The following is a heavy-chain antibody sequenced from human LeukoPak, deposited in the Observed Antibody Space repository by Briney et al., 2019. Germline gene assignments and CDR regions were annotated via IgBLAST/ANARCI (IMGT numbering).Heavy chain of an antibody. D-gene: IGHD3-10*01. Sequence: ASVKVSCKASGYTFTGYYMHWVRQAPGQGLEWMGWINPNSGGTNYAQKFQGRVTMTRDTSISTAYMELSRLRSDDTAVYYCARAPLWFGEFGFDPWGQGTLATVSS. J-gene: IGHJ5*02. CDR3: ARAPLWFGEFGFDP. CDR2: INPNSGGT. CDR1: GYTFTGYY. V-gene: IGHV1-2*02.